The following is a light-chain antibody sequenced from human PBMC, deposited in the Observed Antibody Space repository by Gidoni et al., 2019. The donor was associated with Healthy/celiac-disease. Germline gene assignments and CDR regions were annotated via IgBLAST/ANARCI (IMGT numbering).Light chain of an antibody. V-gene: IGKV3-11*01. CDR2: DAS. CDR3: QQRSNWPPGFT. Sequence: IVLTQSPATLALSPGERATLPCRPSQSVSSYLAWYQPKPGQAPRLLIYDASNRATGITARFSGSGSGTDFTLTISSLEPEDFAVYYCQQRSNWPPGFTFGHGTKVDIK. CDR1: QSVSSY. J-gene: IGKJ3*01.